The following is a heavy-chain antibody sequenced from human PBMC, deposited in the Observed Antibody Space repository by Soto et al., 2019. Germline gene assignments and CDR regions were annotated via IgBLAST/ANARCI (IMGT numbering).Heavy chain of an antibody. D-gene: IGHD3-10*01. CDR2: ISGSGGST. V-gene: IGHV3-23*01. Sequence: RLSCAASGFTFSSYAMSWVRQAPGKGLEWVSAISGSGGSTYYADSVKGRFTISRDNSKNTLYLQMNSLRAEDTAVYYCAKEYYYGSGPSDYYFDSWGQGTPVTVYS. CDR3: AKEYYYGSGPSDYYFDS. J-gene: IGHJ4*02. CDR1: GFTFSSYA.